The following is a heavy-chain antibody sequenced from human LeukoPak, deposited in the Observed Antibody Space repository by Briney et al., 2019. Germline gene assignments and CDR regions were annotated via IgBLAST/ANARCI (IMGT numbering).Heavy chain of an antibody. D-gene: IGHD3-3*01. J-gene: IGHJ5*02. CDR1: GDSISNSEW. CDR2: IHHRGNT. V-gene: IGHV4-4*02. Sequence: SGTLSLTCAVSGDSISNSEWWSWVRQPPGKGLVWIGQIHHRGNTKYNPSLRSRFTMSVDKSKNQFSLKVTSVTAADTAVYSCANHRGFTFGPWGPGTLVTVSS. CDR3: ANHRGFTFGP.